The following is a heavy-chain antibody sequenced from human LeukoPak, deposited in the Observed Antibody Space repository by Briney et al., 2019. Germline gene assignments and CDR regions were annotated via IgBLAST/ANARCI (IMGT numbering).Heavy chain of an antibody. CDR3: AKARHIVVVTAIPFDY. J-gene: IGHJ4*02. CDR1: GFTYSSYA. D-gene: IGHD2-21*02. CDR2: ISGSGGST. V-gene: IGHV3-23*01. Sequence: GGSLRLSCAASGFTYSSYAMSWVRQAPGKGLEWVSAISGSGGSTYYADSVKGRFTISRDNSKNTLYLQMNSLRAEHTAVYCCAKARHIVVVTAIPFDYWGQGTLVTVSS.